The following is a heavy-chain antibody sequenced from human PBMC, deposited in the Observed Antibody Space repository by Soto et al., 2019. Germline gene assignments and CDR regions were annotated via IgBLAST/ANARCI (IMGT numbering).Heavy chain of an antibody. V-gene: IGHV3-30*18. J-gene: IGHJ4*02. CDR2: ISCDGGNK. Sequence: QVQLVESGGGVVQPGRSLRLSCAASGFTFSSYGMHWVRQAPGKGLEWVAVISCDGGNKYYADSVKGRFTISRDNSKNTLDLQMDSLRGEDTAVYYCAKSGNAYYGSGGFDYWGQGTLVTLSS. D-gene: IGHD3-10*01. CDR1: GFTFSSYG. CDR3: AKSGNAYYGSGGFDY.